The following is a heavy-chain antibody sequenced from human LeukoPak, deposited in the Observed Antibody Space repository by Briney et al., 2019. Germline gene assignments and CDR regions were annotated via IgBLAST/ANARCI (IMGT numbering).Heavy chain of an antibody. V-gene: IGHV1-18*01. Sequence: ASVKVSCKASGYTFTSYGISWVRQAPGQGLEWMGWISAYNGNTNYAQKLQGRVPMTTDTSTSTAYMELRSLRSEDTAVYYCARTITIFGVVPGDYWGQGTLVTVSS. CDR3: ARTITIFGVVPGDY. D-gene: IGHD3-3*01. CDR2: ISAYNGNT. J-gene: IGHJ4*02. CDR1: GYTFTSYG.